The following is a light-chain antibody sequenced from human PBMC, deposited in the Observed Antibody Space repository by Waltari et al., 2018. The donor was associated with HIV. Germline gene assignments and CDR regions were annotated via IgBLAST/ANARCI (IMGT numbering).Light chain of an antibody. CDR3: QSWGTDFQV. Sequence: QLILTQSPSASASLGASVKLTCTLRSGHSNYAMACHQQLPEKGPRYLRKLDSDGRETKGDGIPDRFSGSSSGAERSLTISSLQSEDEADYYCQSWGTDFQVFGGGTKVTVL. CDR1: SGHSNYA. V-gene: IGLV4-69*02. J-gene: IGLJ3*02. CDR2: LDSDGRE.